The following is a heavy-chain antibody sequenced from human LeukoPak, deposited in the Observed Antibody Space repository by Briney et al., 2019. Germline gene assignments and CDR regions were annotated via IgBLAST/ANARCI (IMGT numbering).Heavy chain of an antibody. D-gene: IGHD3-9*01. V-gene: IGHV3-74*01. CDR3: ARDGPAADWDLDY. CDR1: GFTFSSYW. Sequence: GGSLRPSCAASGFTFSSYWMHWVRQVPGKKLMWVSQIKTDGSSTIYADSVKGRFTVSRDNAKNTLYLQIHSLRVEDTAIYYCARDGPAADWDLDYWGQGTLVTVSS. J-gene: IGHJ4*02. CDR2: IKTDGSST.